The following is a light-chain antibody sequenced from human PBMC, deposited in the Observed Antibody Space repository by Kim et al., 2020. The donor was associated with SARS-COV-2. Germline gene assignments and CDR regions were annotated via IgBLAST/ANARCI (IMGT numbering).Light chain of an antibody. CDR3: QQSYSTPQT. CDR1: QSISSY. J-gene: IGKJ2*01. V-gene: IGKV1-39*01. Sequence: DIQMTQSPSSLSASVGDRVSITCRASQSISSYLNWYQQKPGKAPNLLIYAASSLQSGVPSRFSGSGSGTDFTLTISSLQPEDFGTYYCQQSYSTPQTFGQGTKLEI. CDR2: AAS.